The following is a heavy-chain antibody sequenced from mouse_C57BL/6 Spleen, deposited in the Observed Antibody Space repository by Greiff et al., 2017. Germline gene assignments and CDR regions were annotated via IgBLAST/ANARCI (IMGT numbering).Heavy chain of an antibody. CDR2: IYPGSGST. CDR3: AREGYYGNLGRYFDV. D-gene: IGHD2-1*01. CDR1: GYTFTSYW. J-gene: IGHJ1*03. Sequence: VQLQQPGAELVKPGASVKMSCKASGYTFTSYWITWVKQRPGPGLEWIGDIYPGSGSTNYNAKFKSKATLTVDTSSSTAYMQLSSLTSEDAAVYYCAREGYYGNLGRYFDVWGTGTTVTVSS. V-gene: IGHV1-55*01.